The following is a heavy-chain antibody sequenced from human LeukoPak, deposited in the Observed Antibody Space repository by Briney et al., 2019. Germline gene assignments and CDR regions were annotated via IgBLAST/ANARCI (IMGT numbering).Heavy chain of an antibody. CDR2: IYTSGST. V-gene: IGHV4-4*07. CDR3: ATDVVAENYYDSSGYPHHYFDY. D-gene: IGHD3-22*01. J-gene: IGHJ4*02. Sequence: SETLSLTCTVSGGSISSYYWSWIRQPAGKGLEWIGRIYTSGSTNYNPSLKSRVTISVDTSKNQFSLKLSSVTAADTAVYYCATDVVAENYYDSSGYPHHYFDYWGQGTLVTVSS. CDR1: GGSISSYY.